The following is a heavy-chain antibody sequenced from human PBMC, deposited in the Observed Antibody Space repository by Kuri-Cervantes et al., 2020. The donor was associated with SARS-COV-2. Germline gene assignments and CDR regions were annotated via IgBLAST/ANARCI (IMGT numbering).Heavy chain of an antibody. V-gene: IGHV1-8*03. CDR1: GYTFTSYD. CDR3: ARDKGGYRGGSFDY. J-gene: IGHJ4*02. CDR2: MNPNSGNT. D-gene: IGHD6-19*01. Sequence: ASVQVSCKASGYTFTSYDINWVRQATGQGLEWMGWMNPNSGNTGYAQKFQGRVTITRNTSISTAYMELSSLRSADTAVYYCARDKGGYRGGSFDYWGQGTLVTVSS.